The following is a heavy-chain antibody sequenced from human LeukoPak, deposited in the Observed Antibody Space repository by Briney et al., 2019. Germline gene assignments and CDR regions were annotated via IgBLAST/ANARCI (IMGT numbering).Heavy chain of an antibody. V-gene: IGHV3-73*01. Sequence: SGGSLKLSCAASGIIFDGSPIHWVRQASGKGLEWVGRIRSKANDYATGYGASVKGRFIISRDDSKNMSYLEMNSLTTEDTAVYFCQAYYYYYMDVSGKGTTVTVSS. J-gene: IGHJ6*03. CDR3: QAYYYYYMDV. CDR1: GIIFDGSP. CDR2: IRSKANDYAT.